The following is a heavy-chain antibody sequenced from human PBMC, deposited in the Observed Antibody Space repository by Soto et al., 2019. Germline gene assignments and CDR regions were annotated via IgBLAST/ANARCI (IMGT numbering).Heavy chain of an antibody. CDR3: ARGSELSRTTVGAFDI. CDR2: INHSGST. V-gene: IGHV4-34*01. CDR1: GGSFSGYY. Sequence: PSETLSLTCAVYGGSFSGYYWSWIRQPPGKGLEWIGEINHSGSTNYNPSLKSRVTISVDTSKNQFSLKLSSVTAADTAVYYCARGSELSRTTVGAFDIWGQGTMVTVSS. D-gene: IGHD4-17*01. J-gene: IGHJ3*02.